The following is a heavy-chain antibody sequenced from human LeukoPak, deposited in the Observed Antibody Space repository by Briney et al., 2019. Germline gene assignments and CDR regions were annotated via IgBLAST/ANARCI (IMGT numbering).Heavy chain of an antibody. CDR3: ARAPARFLEWLSPHFFDY. V-gene: IGHV1-2*02. D-gene: IGHD3-3*01. J-gene: IGHJ4*02. CDR1: GYTFTGYY. CDR2: INPNSGGT. Sequence: ASVKVSCKASGYTFTGYYMHWVRQAPGQGLEWMGWINPNSGGTNYAQKFQGRVTMTRDTSISTAYMELSRLRSDDTAVYYCARAPARFLEWLSPHFFDYWGQGTLVTVSS.